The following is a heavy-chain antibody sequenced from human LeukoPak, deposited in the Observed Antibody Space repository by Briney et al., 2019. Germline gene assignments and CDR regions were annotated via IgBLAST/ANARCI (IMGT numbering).Heavy chain of an antibody. D-gene: IGHD5-18*01. Sequence: ASVKVSCKASGGTFSSYAISWVRQAPGQGLEWMGGIMPIFGTANYAQKFQGRVTITADESTSTGYMELSSLRSEDTAVYYCASKRGYSYGLDYWGQGTLVTVSS. J-gene: IGHJ4*02. V-gene: IGHV1-69*13. CDR3: ASKRGYSYGLDY. CDR1: GGTFSSYA. CDR2: IMPIFGTA.